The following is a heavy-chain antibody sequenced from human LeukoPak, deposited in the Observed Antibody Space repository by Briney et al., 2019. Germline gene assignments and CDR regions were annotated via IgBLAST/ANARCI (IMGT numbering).Heavy chain of an antibody. V-gene: IGHV4-59*01. CDR2: IYYSGST. CDR1: GGSISSYY. CDR3: ARARLPYYYYYGMDV. Sequence: KPSETLSLTCTVSGGSISSYYWSWIRQPPGKGLEWIGYIYYSGSTNYNPSLKSRVTISVDTSKNQFSLKLSSVTAADTAVYYCARARLPYYYYYGMDVWGQGTTVTVSS. J-gene: IGHJ6*02.